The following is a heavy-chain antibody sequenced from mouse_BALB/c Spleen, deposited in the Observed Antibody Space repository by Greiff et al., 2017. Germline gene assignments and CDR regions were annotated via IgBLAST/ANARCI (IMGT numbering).Heavy chain of an antibody. Sequence: QVQLKQSGAELAKPGASVKMSCKASGYTFTSYWMHWVKQRPGQGLEWIGYINPSTGYTEYNQKFKDKATLTADKSSSTAYMQLSSLTSEDSAVYYCAAGTFAYWGQGTLVTVSA. V-gene: IGHV1-7*01. J-gene: IGHJ3*01. CDR1: GYTFTSYW. D-gene: IGHD4-1*01. CDR2: INPSTGYT. CDR3: AAGTFAY.